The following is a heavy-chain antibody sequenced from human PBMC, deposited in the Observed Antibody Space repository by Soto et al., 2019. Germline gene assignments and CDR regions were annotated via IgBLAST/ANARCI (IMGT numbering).Heavy chain of an antibody. V-gene: IGHV4-59*01. Sequence: DTLSLTCTVSGGSISSYYWSWIRQPPGKGLEWIGYIYYSGSTNYNPSLKSRVTISVDTSKNQFSLKLSSVTAADTTVYYCARDQTDLTHDYNWFDPWGQGTLVTVAS. CDR1: GGSISSYY. D-gene: IGHD3-3*01. CDR2: IYYSGST. J-gene: IGHJ5*02. CDR3: ARDQTDLTHDYNWFDP.